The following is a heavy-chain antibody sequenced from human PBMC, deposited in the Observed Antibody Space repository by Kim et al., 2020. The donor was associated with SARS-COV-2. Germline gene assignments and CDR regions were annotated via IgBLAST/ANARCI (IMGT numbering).Heavy chain of an antibody. V-gene: IGHV3-49*03. J-gene: IGHJ4*02. CDR1: GFTFGDYA. CDR2: IRSKAYGGTT. CDR3: TRDTYDYIWGSYRPRLFSTGKFAY. D-gene: IGHD3-16*02. Sequence: GGSLRLSCTASGFTFGDYAMSWFRQAPGKGLEWVGFIRSKAYGGTTEYAASVKGRFTISRDDSKSIAYLQMNSLKTEDTAVYYCTRDTYDYIWGSYRPRLFSTGKFAYWGQGTLVTVSS.